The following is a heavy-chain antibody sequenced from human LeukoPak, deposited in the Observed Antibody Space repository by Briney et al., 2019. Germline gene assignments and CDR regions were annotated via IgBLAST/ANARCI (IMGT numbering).Heavy chain of an antibody. V-gene: IGHV3-66*01. CDR3: ARDLLEWYFDY. J-gene: IGHJ4*02. D-gene: IGHD3-3*01. CDR2: IYSGGST. Sequence: GGSLRLSCAASGFTFSSYAMIWVRQAPGKGLEWVSVIYSGGSTYYADSVKGRFTISRDNSKNTLYLQMNSLRAEDTAVYYCARDLLEWYFDYWGQGTLVTVSS. CDR1: GFTFSSYA.